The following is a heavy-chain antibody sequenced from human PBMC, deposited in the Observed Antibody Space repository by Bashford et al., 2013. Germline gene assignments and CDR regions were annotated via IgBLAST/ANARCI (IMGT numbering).Heavy chain of an antibody. CDR2: INHSGST. J-gene: IGHJ3*02. Sequence: SETLSLTCAVSGDSISSSTWWSWVRQPPGKGLEWIGEINHSGSTNYNPSLKSRVTISVDTSKNQFSLKLSSVTAADTAVYYCARQEGYYDSSGYYSGDAFDIWGQGTMVTVSS. V-gene: IGHV4-4*02. CDR3: ARQEGYYDSSGYYSGDAFDI. D-gene: IGHD3-22*01. CDR1: GDSISSSTW.